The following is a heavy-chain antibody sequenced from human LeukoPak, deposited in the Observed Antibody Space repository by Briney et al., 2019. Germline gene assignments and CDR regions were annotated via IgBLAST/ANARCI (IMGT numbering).Heavy chain of an antibody. V-gene: IGHV1-46*01. Sequence: WASVKVSCKSSGYTLTSYYMHGVRQAPGQGLEWMGIINPSGGGTSSAQKFQGRVTMTRDTSTSTVYIELSSLRSEDTAVYYCAGEWVSGCYYGMDVWGQGTTVTVSS. CDR3: AGEWVSGCYYGMDV. CDR2: INPSGGGT. CDR1: GYTLTSYY. D-gene: IGHD1-26*01. J-gene: IGHJ6*02.